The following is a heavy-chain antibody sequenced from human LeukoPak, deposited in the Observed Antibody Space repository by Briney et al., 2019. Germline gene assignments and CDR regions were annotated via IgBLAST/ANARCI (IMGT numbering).Heavy chain of an antibody. V-gene: IGHV4-4*07. CDR3: AREDYDFWSGYPHNWFDP. CDR1: GGSISSYY. CDR2: IYTSGST. D-gene: IGHD3-3*01. J-gene: IGHJ5*02. Sequence: NPSETLSLTCTVSGGSISSYYWSWIRQPAGKGLEWIGRIYTSGSTNYNPSLKSRVTMSVDTYKNQFSLKLSSVTAADTAVYYCAREDYDFWSGYPHNWFDPWGQGTLVTVSS.